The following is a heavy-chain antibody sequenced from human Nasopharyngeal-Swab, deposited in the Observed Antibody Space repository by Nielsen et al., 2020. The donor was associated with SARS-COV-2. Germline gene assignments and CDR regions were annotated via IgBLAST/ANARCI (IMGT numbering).Heavy chain of an antibody. D-gene: IGHD3-22*01. J-gene: IGHJ4*02. Sequence: WVRQAPGQALEWMGWITPFNGNTNYAQKFQDRVTITRDRSMSTAYMELSSLRSEDTAMYYCARWGGGDDGRLPPFGAYWGQGTLVTVSS. CDR3: ARWGGGDDGRLPPFGAY. CDR2: ITPFNGNT. V-gene: IGHV1-45*02.